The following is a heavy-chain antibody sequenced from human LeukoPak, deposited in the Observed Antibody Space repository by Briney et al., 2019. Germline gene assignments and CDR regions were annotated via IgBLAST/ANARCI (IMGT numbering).Heavy chain of an antibody. CDR1: GYTFTGYY. Sequence: ASVKVSCKASGYTFTGYYMHWVRQAPGQGLEWMGWINPNSGGTNYAQKSQGRVTMTRDTSISTAYMELSRLRSDDTAVYYCARDPTGYSSSFDYWGQGTLVTVSS. CDR2: INPNSGGT. V-gene: IGHV1-2*02. CDR3: ARDPTGYSSSFDY. J-gene: IGHJ4*02. D-gene: IGHD6-13*01.